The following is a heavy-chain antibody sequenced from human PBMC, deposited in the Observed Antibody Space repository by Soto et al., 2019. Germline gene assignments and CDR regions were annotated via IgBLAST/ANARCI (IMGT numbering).Heavy chain of an antibody. CDR3: AKDRSFLPAAMGYYYYGMDV. D-gene: IGHD2-2*01. J-gene: IGHJ6*02. CDR2: ISYDGSNK. V-gene: IGHV3-30*18. Sequence: GGSLRLSCAASGFTFSSYGMHWVRQAPGKGLEWVAVISYDGSNKYYADSVKGRFTISRDNSKNTLYLQMNSLRAEDTAVYYCAKDRSFLPAAMGYYYYGMDVWGQGTTVTVSS. CDR1: GFTFSSYG.